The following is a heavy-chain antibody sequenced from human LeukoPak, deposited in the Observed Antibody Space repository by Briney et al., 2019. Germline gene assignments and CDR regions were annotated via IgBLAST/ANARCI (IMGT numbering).Heavy chain of an antibody. CDR3: TRAPTPYGGYDYFDY. J-gene: IGHJ4*02. D-gene: IGHD5-12*01. Sequence: PGGSLRLSCAASGFTFSGSAMHWVRQASGKGLEWVGRIRSKANSYATAYAASVKGRFTISRDDSKNTAYLQMNSLKTEDTAVYYCTRAPTPYGGYDYFDYWGQGTLATVSS. CDR2: IRSKANSYAT. CDR1: GFTFSGSA. V-gene: IGHV3-73*01.